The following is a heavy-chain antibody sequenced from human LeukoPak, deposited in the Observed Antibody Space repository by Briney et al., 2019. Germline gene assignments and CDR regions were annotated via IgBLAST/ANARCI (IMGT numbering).Heavy chain of an antibody. J-gene: IGHJ4*02. V-gene: IGHV3-53*01. Sequence: SLMRSCAITVLNVNSVYMSWVRKAPRKWLEWFSVFYVGGATYYADSVKGRFTISRDNSENTLYLQMKSLRAEDTAVDYCARGDGYNFFDYWGQGTLVTVSS. CDR1: VLNVNSVY. CDR3: ARGDGYNFFDY. D-gene: IGHD5-24*01. CDR2: FYVGGAT.